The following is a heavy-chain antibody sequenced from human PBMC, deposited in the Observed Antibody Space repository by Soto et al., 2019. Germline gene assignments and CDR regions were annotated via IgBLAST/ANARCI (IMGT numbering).Heavy chain of an antibody. V-gene: IGHV3-7*04. CDR1: GFTFSSYW. Sequence: GGSLRLSCAASGFTFSSYWMSWVRQAPGKGLEWVANIKQDGSEKYYVDSVKGRFTISRDNAKNSLYLQMNSLRAEDTAVYYCARAQGGVVVVAATRYYYYMDVWGKGTTVTVSS. CDR2: IKQDGSEK. CDR3: ARAQGGVVVVAATRYYYYMDV. J-gene: IGHJ6*03. D-gene: IGHD2-15*01.